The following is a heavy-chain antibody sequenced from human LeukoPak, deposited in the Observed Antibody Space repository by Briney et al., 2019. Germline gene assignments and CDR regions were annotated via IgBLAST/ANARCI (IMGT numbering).Heavy chain of an antibody. D-gene: IGHD3-22*01. CDR2: INHSGST. Sequence: SETLSLTCAVYGGSFSGYYWSWIRQPPGKGLEWIGKINHSGSTNYNPSLKSRVTISVDTSKNQFSLKLSSVTAADTAVYYCARGHYYDSSGYYYVFRFLRPLDYWGQGTLVTVSS. V-gene: IGHV4-34*01. CDR1: GGSFSGYY. J-gene: IGHJ4*02. CDR3: ARGHYYDSSGYYYVFRFLRPLDY.